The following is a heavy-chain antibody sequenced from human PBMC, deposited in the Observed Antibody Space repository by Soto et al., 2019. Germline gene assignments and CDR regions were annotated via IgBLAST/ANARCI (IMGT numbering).Heavy chain of an antibody. CDR3: ARDLGYYDSSGYFDY. V-gene: IGHV3-11*01. CDR2: ISSSDSII. J-gene: IGHJ4*02. D-gene: IGHD3-22*01. CDR1: GFTFSDYY. Sequence: GALRLSCAASGFTFSDYYMSWIRHAPGKGLEWVSYISSSDSIIYYADSVKGRFTISRDNAKNSLYLQMNSLRAEDTAVYYCARDLGYYDSSGYFDYWGQGTLVTVSS.